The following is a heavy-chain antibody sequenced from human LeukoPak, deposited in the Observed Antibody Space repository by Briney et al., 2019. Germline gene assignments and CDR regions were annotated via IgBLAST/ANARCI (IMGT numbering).Heavy chain of an antibody. CDR3: ARVDYYDSSGPLDY. CDR2: ISAYNGNT. D-gene: IGHD3-22*01. V-gene: IGHV1-18*01. CDR1: GYTFTSYG. J-gene: IGHJ4*02. Sequence: ASVKVSCKASGYTFTSYGISWVRQAPGQGLEWMGWISAYNGNTNYAQKLQGRVTMTTDTSTSTAYMELSSLRSEDTAVYYCARVDYYDSSGPLDYWGQGTLVTVSS.